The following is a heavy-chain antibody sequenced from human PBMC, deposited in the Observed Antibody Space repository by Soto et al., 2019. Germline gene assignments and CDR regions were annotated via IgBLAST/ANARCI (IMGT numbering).Heavy chain of an antibody. J-gene: IGHJ4*02. CDR2: LQTDGSHT. CDR1: GFTFDYYW. CDR3: ARGGDPDY. D-gene: IGHD2-21*02. V-gene: IGHV3-74*01. Sequence: EVQLVESGGGLVQPGGSLRLSCVASGFTFDYYWMHWVRQAPGEGLMWVSRLQTDGSHTDYADSVKGRFTISRDNAKNTLYLQRNNLSAEATAVYYCARGGDPDYWGQGTLVTVSS.